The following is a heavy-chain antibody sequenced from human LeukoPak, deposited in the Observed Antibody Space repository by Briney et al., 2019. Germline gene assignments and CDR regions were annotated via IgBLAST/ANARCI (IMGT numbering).Heavy chain of an antibody. D-gene: IGHD3-22*01. CDR2: FDPEDGET. V-gene: IGHV1-24*01. CDR3: ATDRAHITMSRFDP. Sequence: APVKVSCKVSGYTLTELSMHWVRQAPGKGLEWMGGFDPEDGETIYAQKFQGRVTMTEDTSTDTAYMELSSLRSEDTAVYYCATDRAHITMSRFDPWGQGTLVTVSS. CDR1: GYTLTELS. J-gene: IGHJ5*02.